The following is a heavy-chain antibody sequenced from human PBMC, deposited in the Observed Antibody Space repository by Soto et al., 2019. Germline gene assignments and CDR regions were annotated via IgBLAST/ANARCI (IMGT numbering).Heavy chain of an antibody. CDR2: IKQDENGK. CDR1: GFTFSSRW. D-gene: IGHD6-13*01. V-gene: IGHV3-7*02. Sequence: EVQLVESGGGLVQPGGSLRLSCEASGFTFSSRWMTWVRQGPGKGLEWVANIKQDENGKDYVDPVKGRFTISRDNAKNSLYLQMKGLRAEDTAVYYCATHDGPAAAGLVLDFWGQGPLVTVSS. CDR3: ATHDGPAAAGLVLDF. J-gene: IGHJ4*02.